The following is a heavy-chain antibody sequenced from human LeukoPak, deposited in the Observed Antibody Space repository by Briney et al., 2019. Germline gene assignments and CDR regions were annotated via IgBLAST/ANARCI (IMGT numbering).Heavy chain of an antibody. Sequence: SETLSLTCNVSGGSIRGYYWSWIRQPAGKGLEWIGRIYTSGSTNYNPSLKSRVTISVDTSKNQFSLKLSSVTAADTAVYYCARTTMVRGVMDYYYYMDVWGKGTTVTISS. J-gene: IGHJ6*03. D-gene: IGHD3-10*01. CDR3: ARTTMVRGVMDYYYYMDV. CDR2: IYTSGST. CDR1: GGSIRGYY. V-gene: IGHV4-4*07.